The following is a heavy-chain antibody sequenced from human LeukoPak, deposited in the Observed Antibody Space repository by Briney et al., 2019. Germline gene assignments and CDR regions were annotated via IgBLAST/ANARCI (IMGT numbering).Heavy chain of an antibody. J-gene: IGHJ4*02. CDR2: IYYSGST. Sequence: KPSETLSLTCTVSGGSIISYYWSWIRQPPGKGLEWIGYIYYSGSTNYNPSLKSRVTISVDTSKNQFSLKLSSVTAADTAVYYCARAYYYDSSGYFGYWGQGTLVTVSS. V-gene: IGHV4-59*01. CDR1: GGSIISYY. CDR3: ARAYYYDSSGYFGY. D-gene: IGHD3-22*01.